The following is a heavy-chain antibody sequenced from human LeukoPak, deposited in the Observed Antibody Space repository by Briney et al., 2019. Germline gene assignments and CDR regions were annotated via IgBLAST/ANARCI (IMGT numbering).Heavy chain of an antibody. Sequence: PGGSLRLSCAASGFTFSDYTMHWVRLAPGKRLEYVSAITANGGSKYHADSVRARFTVSRDNSKNTLYLQMGSLRAEDTALYYCARGPNYSFYIDVWGKGTTVTVSS. CDR3: ARGPNYSFYIDV. V-gene: IGHV3-64*02. CDR1: GFTFSDYT. J-gene: IGHJ6*03. CDR2: ITANGGSK.